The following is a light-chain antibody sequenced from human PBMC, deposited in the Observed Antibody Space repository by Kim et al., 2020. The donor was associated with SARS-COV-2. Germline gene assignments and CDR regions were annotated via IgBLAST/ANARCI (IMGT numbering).Light chain of an antibody. CDR3: AAWDDSLNGVV. V-gene: IGLV1-44*01. CDR1: SSNIGGNT. Sequence: QPVLTQPPSASGTPGQWVTISCSGSSSNIGGNTVHWYQQVPGTAPKLLIYRDSQRPSGVPDRFSGSKSGTSASLAISGLQSEDESDYYCAAWDDSLNGVVFGGGTQLTVL. CDR2: RDS. J-gene: IGLJ2*01.